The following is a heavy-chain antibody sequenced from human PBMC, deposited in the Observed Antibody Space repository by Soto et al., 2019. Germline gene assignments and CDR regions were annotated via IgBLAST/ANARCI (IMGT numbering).Heavy chain of an antibody. V-gene: IGHV3-11*01. J-gene: IGHJ6*02. CDR3: ARVRFGEWGYAMDV. D-gene: IGHD3-10*01. CDR2: ISSSGSSI. CDR1: GLTFSDCY. Sequence: QVQLVESGGGLVKPGGSLRLSCAASGLTFSDCYRNWIRQAPGKGLEWVSYISSSGSSINYADSAKGRFTISRDNAKNSLYLQMNSLRAEDTAMYYCARVRFGEWGYAMDVWGQGTTVTVSS.